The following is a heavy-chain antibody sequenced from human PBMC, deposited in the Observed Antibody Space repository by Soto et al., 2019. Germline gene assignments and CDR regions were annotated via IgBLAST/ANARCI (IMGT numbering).Heavy chain of an antibody. J-gene: IGHJ4*02. CDR2: ISYSGTP. V-gene: IGHV4-59*01. Sequence: PGKGLEWISFISYSGTPNYNPSLKSRVTMSVDTSKNQFSLELTSMTAADTAVYYCARASDASRLRPDYWGQGTLVTVYS. D-gene: IGHD2-21*02. CDR3: ARASDASRLRPDY.